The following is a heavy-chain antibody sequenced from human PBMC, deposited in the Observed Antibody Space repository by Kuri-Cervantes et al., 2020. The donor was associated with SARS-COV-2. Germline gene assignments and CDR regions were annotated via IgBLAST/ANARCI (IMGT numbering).Heavy chain of an antibody. J-gene: IGHJ6*03. Sequence: GGSLRLSCAASGFTFSSYAMHWVRQAPGKGLEWVAVISYDGSNKYYAGSVKGRFTISRDNSKNTLYLQMNSLRAEDTAVYYCARDPSGQLGNYYYYYMDVWGKGTTVTVSS. CDR2: ISYDGSNK. D-gene: IGHD6-13*01. CDR1: GFTFSSYA. V-gene: IGHV3-30-3*01. CDR3: ARDPSGQLGNYYYYYMDV.